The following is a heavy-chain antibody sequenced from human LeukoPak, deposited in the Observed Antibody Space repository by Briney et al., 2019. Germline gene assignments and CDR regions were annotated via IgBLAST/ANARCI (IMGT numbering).Heavy chain of an antibody. CDR3: ARHVAYSSRFDY. CDR2: INYSGNT. J-gene: IGHJ4*02. CDR1: GGSISSISYY. D-gene: IGHD6-13*01. Sequence: SETLSLTCTVSGGSISSISYYWGWIRQPPGKGLDWIGYINYSGNTYCNPSLKSRVIISVDTSKNQFSLKLNPVTAADTAVYYCARHVAYSSRFDYWGQGTLVTVSS. V-gene: IGHV4-39*01.